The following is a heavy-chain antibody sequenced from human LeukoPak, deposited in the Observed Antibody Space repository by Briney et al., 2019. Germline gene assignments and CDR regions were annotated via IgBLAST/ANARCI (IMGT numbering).Heavy chain of an antibody. CDR1: GGSISSYY. V-gene: IGHV4-4*07. Sequence: SETLSLTCTVSGGSISSYYWSWIRQPAGKGLEWIGRIYTSGSTNYKPSLKSRVTMSVDTSKNQFSLKLSSVTAADTAVYYCASLSSSWSTDYWGQGTLVTVSS. J-gene: IGHJ4*02. D-gene: IGHD6-13*01. CDR3: ASLSSSWSTDY. CDR2: IYTSGST.